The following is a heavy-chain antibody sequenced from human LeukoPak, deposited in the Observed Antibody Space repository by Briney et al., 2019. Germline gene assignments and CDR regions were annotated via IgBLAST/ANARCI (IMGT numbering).Heavy chain of an antibody. CDR3: AREQRLDGKLFFDL. V-gene: IGHV1-69*01. D-gene: IGHD1-26*01. J-gene: IGHJ4*02. CDR2: ITPIFGSA. Sequence: VASVKVSCKASGDSFSRFGFNWVRQAPGQGLEWMGRITPIFGSAHYPQRFQGRVTITADESTTTVYMELSIMRSEDTALYCCAREQRLDGKLFFDLWGQGTVVTVSS. CDR1: GDSFSRFG.